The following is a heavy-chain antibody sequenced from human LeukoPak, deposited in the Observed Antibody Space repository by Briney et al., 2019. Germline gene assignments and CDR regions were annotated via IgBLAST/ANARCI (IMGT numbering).Heavy chain of an antibody. D-gene: IGHD1-26*01. CDR1: VLTFSSYS. Sequence: PGGSLRLSCGAYVLTFSSYSMNWVRQATGKGLEGVSSISSSSSYIYYADSVKGRFTISRDNAKNSLYLQMNSLRAEDTAVYYCAYRGATTLDALDIWGQGTMVTVSS. V-gene: IGHV3-21*01. CDR2: ISSSSSYI. CDR3: AYRGATTLDALDI. J-gene: IGHJ3*02.